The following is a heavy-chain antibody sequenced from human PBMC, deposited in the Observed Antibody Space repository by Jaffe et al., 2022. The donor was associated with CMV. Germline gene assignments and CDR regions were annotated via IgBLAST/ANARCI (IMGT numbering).Heavy chain of an antibody. CDR3: ARAGTCSGGSCSDKYYYYMDV. CDR1: GYTFTSYY. Sequence: QVQLVQSGAEVKKPGASVKVSCKASGYTFTSYYMHWVRQAPGQGLEWMGIINPSGGSTSYAQKFQGRVTMTRDTSTSTVYMELSSLRSEDTAVYYCARAGTCSGGSCSDKYYYYMDVWGKGTTVTVSS. V-gene: IGHV1-46*01. D-gene: IGHD2-15*01. CDR2: INPSGGST. J-gene: IGHJ6*03.